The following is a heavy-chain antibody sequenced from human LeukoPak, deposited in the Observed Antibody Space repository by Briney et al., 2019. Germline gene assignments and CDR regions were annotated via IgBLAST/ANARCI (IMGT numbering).Heavy chain of an antibody. CDR1: GFTFTNHY. CDR2: TTNRPNAHTT. V-gene: IGHV3-72*01. Sequence: PGGSLRLSCAASGFTFTNHYIDWVRQAPGMGLEWIARTTNRPNAHTTSYAASVRGRFTVSRDDSNNLLHLQMSSLKSDDTAVYYCGRDTSTAIDYWGRGTLVTVSS. CDR3: GRDTSTAIDY. J-gene: IGHJ4*02. D-gene: IGHD5-18*01.